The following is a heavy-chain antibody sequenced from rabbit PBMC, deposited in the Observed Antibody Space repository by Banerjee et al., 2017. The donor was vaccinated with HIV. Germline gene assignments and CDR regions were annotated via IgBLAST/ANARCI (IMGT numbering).Heavy chain of an antibody. D-gene: IGHD1-1*01. Sequence: QQQLEESGGGLVKPGGTLTLTCKASGIDFSSYHYMCWVRQAPGKGPEWIGCIGTLSSSTWYASWAKGRFPISKASSTMVTLQMTGLTAADTATYFCARDGARNNGWDLNLWGQGTLVTVS. J-gene: IGHJ4*01. CDR2: IGTLSSST. V-gene: IGHV1S43*01. CDR1: GIDFSSYHY. CDR3: ARDGARNNGWDLNL.